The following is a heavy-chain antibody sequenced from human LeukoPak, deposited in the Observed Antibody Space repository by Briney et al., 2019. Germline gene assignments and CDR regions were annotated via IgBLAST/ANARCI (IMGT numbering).Heavy chain of an antibody. V-gene: IGHV4-38-2*01. Sequence: SETLSLTCAVSGYSISSGYYGGWIRPPPGKGLEWIGSIYHSGSTYYNPSLKSRVTISVDTSKNQFSLKVSSVTAADTAVYYCARQAIAATGNWFDPWGQGTLVTVSS. CDR1: GYSISSGYY. J-gene: IGHJ5*02. CDR2: IYHSGST. CDR3: ARQAIAATGNWFDP. D-gene: IGHD2-15*01.